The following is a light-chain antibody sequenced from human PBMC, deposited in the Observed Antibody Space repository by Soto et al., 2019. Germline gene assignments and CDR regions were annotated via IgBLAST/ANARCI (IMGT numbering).Light chain of an antibody. Sequence: QSALTQPAPVSGSPGQSITISCTGTSSDVGGYNYVSWYQQHPGKAPKLMIYEVSNRPSGVSNRFSGSKSGNTASLTISGLQADDEADYYYSSYTSSSTLVFGGGTKLTVL. J-gene: IGLJ3*02. CDR3: SSYTSSSTLV. CDR2: EVS. V-gene: IGLV2-14*01. CDR1: SSDVGGYNY.